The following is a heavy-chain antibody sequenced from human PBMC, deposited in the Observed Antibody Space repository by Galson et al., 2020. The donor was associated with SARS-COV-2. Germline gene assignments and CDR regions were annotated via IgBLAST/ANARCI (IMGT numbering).Heavy chain of an antibody. J-gene: IGHJ4*02. D-gene: IGHD6-13*01. V-gene: IGHV3-30*16. Sequence: GGSLRLSCAASGFTLSGQAMPWVRQAPGKGLEWVGIISYDGTTRSNRDPVKGRFTISRDNPKNTLFLQMNNLRLDDTATYCCARETDDYSSSWYDYWGQGTRVTVSS. CDR2: ISYDGTTR. CDR1: GFTLSGQA. CDR3: ARETDDYSSSWYDY.